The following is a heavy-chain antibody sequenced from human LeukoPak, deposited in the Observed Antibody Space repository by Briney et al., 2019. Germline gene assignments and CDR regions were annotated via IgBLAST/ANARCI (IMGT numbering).Heavy chain of an antibody. CDR3: ARETALAFDH. CDR1: GGSIRSYY. CDR2: TYYSGTT. D-gene: IGHD1-14*01. V-gene: IGHV4-59*01. Sequence: SETLSLTCTVSGGSIRSYYWNWTRQPPGKGLEWIGYTYYSGTTKYNSSLKSRVTISVDTSKNQFSLKLSSVTAADTAVYYCARETALAFDHWGQGTLVTVSS. J-gene: IGHJ4*02.